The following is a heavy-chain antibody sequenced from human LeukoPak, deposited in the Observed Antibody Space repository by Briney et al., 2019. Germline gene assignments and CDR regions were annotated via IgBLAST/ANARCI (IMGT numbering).Heavy chain of an antibody. V-gene: IGHV3-23*01. J-gene: IGHJ4*02. CDR1: GITLSNYG. CDR2: ISGSGGST. CDR3: AKEANWNYLDY. Sequence: GGSLRLSCAVSGITLSNYGMSWVRQAPGKGLEWVAGISGSGGSTYYADSVKGRFTISRDNSKSTLYLQMNSLRAEDTAVYYCAKEANWNYLDYWGQGTLVTVSS. D-gene: IGHD1-1*01.